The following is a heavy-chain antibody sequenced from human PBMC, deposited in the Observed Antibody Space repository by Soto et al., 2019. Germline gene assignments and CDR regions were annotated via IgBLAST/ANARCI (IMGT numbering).Heavy chain of an antibody. CDR1: GLTFTSSA. CDR2: IVVGSGNT. D-gene: IGHD3-16*01. CDR3: AAIGGPYYYYGMDV. J-gene: IGHJ6*02. Sequence: SVKVSCKASGLTFTSSAVQWVRQARGQRLEWIGWIVVGSGNTNYAQKFQERVTITRDMSTSTAYMELSSLRSEDTAVYYCAAIGGPYYYYGMDVWGQGTTVTVSS. V-gene: IGHV1-58*01.